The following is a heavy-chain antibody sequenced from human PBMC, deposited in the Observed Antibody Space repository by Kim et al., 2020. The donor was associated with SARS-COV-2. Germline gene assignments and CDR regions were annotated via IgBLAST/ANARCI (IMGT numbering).Heavy chain of an antibody. CDR3: ARESTTGTREMGWFDP. CDR1: GYTFTGYY. V-gene: IGHV1-2*02. Sequence: ASVKVSCKASGYTFTGYYMHWVRQAPGQGREWMGWINPNSGGTNYAQKFQGRVTMTRDTSISTAYMELSRLRSDDTAVYYCARESTTGTREMGWFDPWGQGTLVTVSS. CDR2: INPNSGGT. J-gene: IGHJ5*02. D-gene: IGHD1-1*01.